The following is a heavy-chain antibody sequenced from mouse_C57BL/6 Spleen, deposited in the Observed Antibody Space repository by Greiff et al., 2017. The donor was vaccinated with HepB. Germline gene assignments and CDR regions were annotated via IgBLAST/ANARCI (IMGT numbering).Heavy chain of an antibody. J-gene: IGHJ2*01. CDR3: ASAYYYGSSYEDY. CDR2: IYPGDGDT. Sequence: QVQLKQSGPELVKPGASVKISCKASGYAFSSSWMKWVKQRPGKGLEWIGRIYPGDGDTNYNGTFKGKATRTADKSSSTAYMQLSSLTSEDSAVYFCASAYYYGSSYEDYWGQGTTLTVSS. V-gene: IGHV1-82*01. D-gene: IGHD1-1*01. CDR1: GYAFSSSW.